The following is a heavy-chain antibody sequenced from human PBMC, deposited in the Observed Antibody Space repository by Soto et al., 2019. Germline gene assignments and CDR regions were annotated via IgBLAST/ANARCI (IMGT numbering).Heavy chain of an antibody. V-gene: IGHV3-53*04. Sequence: EVQLVESGGGLVQPGGSLRLSCAASGFTVSSNYMSWVRQAPGKGLEWVSVIYSGGSTYYADSVKGRFTISRHNSKNTLYLQMNSLRAEDTAVYYCARARQYYYYYGMDVWGQGTTFTVSS. CDR2: IYSGGST. CDR1: GFTVSSNY. CDR3: ARARQYYYYYGMDV. J-gene: IGHJ6*02.